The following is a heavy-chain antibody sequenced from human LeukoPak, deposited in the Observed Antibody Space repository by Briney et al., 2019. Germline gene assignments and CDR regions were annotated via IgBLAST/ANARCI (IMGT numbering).Heavy chain of an antibody. Sequence: GGSLRLSCAASGFMFSSNWMSWVRQAPGKGLEWVSAISGSGGSTYYADSVKGRFTISRDNSKNTLYLQMNSLRAEDTAVYYCAKDNYYDSSGYQPLDYWGQGTLVTVSS. J-gene: IGHJ4*02. D-gene: IGHD3-22*01. CDR3: AKDNYYDSSGYQPLDY. CDR2: ISGSGGST. V-gene: IGHV3-23*01. CDR1: GFMFSSNW.